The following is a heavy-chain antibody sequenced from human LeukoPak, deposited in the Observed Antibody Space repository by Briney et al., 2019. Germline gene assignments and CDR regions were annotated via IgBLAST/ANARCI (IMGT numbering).Heavy chain of an antibody. J-gene: IGHJ3*02. D-gene: IGHD5-18*01. CDR1: GGTFSSYA. V-gene: IGHV1-69*13. CDR2: IIPIFGTA. CDR3: AVEDTAMASDAFDI. Sequence: ASVKVSCKASGGTFSSYAISWVRQAPGQGLEWMGGIIPIFGTANYAQKFQGRVTITADESTSTAYMELSSLRSEDTAVYYCAVEDTAMASDAFDIWGQGTMVTVSS.